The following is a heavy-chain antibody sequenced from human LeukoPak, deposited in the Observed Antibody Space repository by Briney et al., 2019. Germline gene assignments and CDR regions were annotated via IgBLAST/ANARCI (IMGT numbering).Heavy chain of an antibody. V-gene: IGHV3-21*01. CDR2: ISTSSSYI. Sequence: GGSLRLSCAVSGFTFSTYSMNWVRQAPGKGLEWASFISTSSSYIYYADSVKGRFTVSRDNARNSLYLQMNSLRAEDTAVYYCARGGAVHNRLFVYFDYWGQGTLVTVSS. CDR3: ARGGAVHNRLFVYFDY. CDR1: GFTFSTYS. J-gene: IGHJ4*02. D-gene: IGHD1-26*01.